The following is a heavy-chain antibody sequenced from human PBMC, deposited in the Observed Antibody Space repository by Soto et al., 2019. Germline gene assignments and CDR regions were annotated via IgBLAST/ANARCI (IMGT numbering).Heavy chain of an antibody. CDR3: ERESEGSGKNKWLEQ. CDR2: IHRTGST. CDR1: LFSIISYY. J-gene: IGHJ5*02. V-gene: IGHV4-59*01. D-gene: IGHD3-10*01. Sequence: PSSTXSLTCSFSLFSIISYYFGLVRQPPGKGLECIGFIHRTGSTKYKPSLESRVTISVDTSQNQLSLRLSSVTAADTAVYYCERESEGSGKNKWLEQWGQGIMVKVSS.